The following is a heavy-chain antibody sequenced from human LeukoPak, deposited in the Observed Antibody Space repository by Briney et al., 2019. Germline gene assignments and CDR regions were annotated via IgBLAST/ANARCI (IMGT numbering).Heavy chain of an antibody. V-gene: IGHV1-46*01. CDR1: GYTFTGYY. Sequence: ASVKVSCKASGYTFTGYYMHWVRQAPGQGLEWMGIINPSGGSTSYAQKFQGRVTMTRDMSTSTVYMELSSLRSEDTAVYYCARGYSSGWSYYYYYYMDVWGKGTTVTISS. CDR2: INPSGGST. D-gene: IGHD6-19*01. CDR3: ARGYSSGWSYYYYYYMDV. J-gene: IGHJ6*03.